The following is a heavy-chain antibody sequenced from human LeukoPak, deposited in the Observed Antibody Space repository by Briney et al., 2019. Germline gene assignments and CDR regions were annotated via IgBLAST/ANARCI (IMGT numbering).Heavy chain of an antibody. V-gene: IGHV3-30*03. D-gene: IGHD1-26*01. Sequence: GTSLRLSCVASGLTVSTYAMYWVRQAPGKGPEWVAVISIDGNHKYSADSVKGRFTISRDNSKNTLYLQMNSLRTEDTAVYYCATGVGDTPYFEHWGQGALVTVSS. J-gene: IGHJ4*02. CDR3: ATGVGDTPYFEH. CDR1: GLTVSTYA. CDR2: ISIDGNHK.